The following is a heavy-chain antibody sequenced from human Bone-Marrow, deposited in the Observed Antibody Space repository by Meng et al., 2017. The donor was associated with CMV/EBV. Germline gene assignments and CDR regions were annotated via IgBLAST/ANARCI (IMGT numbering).Heavy chain of an antibody. Sequence: SVKLSCKATGGTFSSYAISWVRQAPGQGLEWMGGIIPILGIANYAQKFQGRVTITADKSTSTAYMELSSLRSEDTAVYYCARALGLRLGGAFDIWGQGTMVTVSS. V-gene: IGHV1-69*10. CDR2: IIPILGIA. J-gene: IGHJ3*02. CDR3: ARALGLRLGGAFDI. CDR1: GGTFSSYA. D-gene: IGHD5-12*01.